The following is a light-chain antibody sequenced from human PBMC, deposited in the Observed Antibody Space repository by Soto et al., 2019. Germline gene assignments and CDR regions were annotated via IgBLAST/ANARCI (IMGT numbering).Light chain of an antibody. CDR1: SSDVGSYNL. CDR2: EGT. J-gene: IGLJ2*01. Sequence: QSALTQPASLSGSPGQSITISCTGTSSDVGSYNLVSWYQQHPGKAPKLIIYEGTKRPSGVSNRFSGSKSGSTASLTISGLLAGDEADYFCCSYAGNNTVVFGGGTKLTVL. CDR3: CSYAGNNTVV. V-gene: IGLV2-23*01.